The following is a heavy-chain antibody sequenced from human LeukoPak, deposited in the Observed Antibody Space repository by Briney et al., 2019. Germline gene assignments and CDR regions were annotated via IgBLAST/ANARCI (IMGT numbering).Heavy chain of an antibody. Sequence: PGGSLRLSCEASGFNFGSFWMSWVRQAPGKGLEWVSAISGSGGSTYYADSVKGRFTISRDNSKNTLYLQMNSLRAEDTAVYYCAKDRSQWYTNGVLNWFDPWGQGTLVTVSS. CDR3: AKDRSQWYTNGVLNWFDP. CDR2: ISGSGGST. CDR1: GFNFGSFW. J-gene: IGHJ5*02. D-gene: IGHD2-8*01. V-gene: IGHV3-23*01.